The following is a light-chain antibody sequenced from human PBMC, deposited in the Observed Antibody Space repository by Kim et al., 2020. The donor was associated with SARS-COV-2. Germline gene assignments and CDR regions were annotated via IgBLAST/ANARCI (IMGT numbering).Light chain of an antibody. CDR1: QSVFSN. V-gene: IGKV3-15*01. CDR2: GAS. Sequence: VAPGERATRSCRASQSVFSNLAWYQQKPGQAPRLLIYGASTRATGIPARFSGSGSGTEFTLTISSLQSEDFAVYYCQQYNNWPLYTFGQGTKLEI. J-gene: IGKJ2*01. CDR3: QQYNNWPLYT.